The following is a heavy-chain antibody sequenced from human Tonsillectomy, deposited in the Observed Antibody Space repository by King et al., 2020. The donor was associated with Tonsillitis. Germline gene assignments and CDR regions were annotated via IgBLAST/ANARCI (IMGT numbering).Heavy chain of an antibody. CDR1: GDSISDYY. CDR2: IYYNGFT. V-gene: IGHV4-59*08. D-gene: IGHD6-19*01. CDR3: ARGLGEGCGWYSAFQH. J-gene: IGHJ1*01. Sequence: VQLQESGPGLVRPSETLSLTCSISGDSISDYYWSWIRQSPGKGLQWIGYIYYNGFTNYNPSLESRVTISRDTSKIQFYLNLKFVTAADTAVYYCARGLGEGCGWYSAFQHWGQGIVVTVSS.